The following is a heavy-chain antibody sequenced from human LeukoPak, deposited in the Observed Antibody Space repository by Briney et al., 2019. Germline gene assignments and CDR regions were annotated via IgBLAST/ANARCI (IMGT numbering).Heavy chain of an antibody. Sequence: KPSETLSLTCAVSGGSISSGGYYWSWIRQPPGKGLEWIGYIYHSGSTYYNPSLKSRVTISVDRSKNQFSLKLSSVTAADTAVYYCAREHEPRRGAFDIWGQGTMVTVSS. CDR1: GGSISSGGYY. D-gene: IGHD3-10*01. CDR2: IYHSGST. J-gene: IGHJ3*02. CDR3: AREHEPRRGAFDI. V-gene: IGHV4-30-2*01.